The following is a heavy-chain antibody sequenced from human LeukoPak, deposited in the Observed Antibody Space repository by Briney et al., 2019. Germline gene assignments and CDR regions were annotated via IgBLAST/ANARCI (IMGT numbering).Heavy chain of an antibody. Sequence: PGGSLRLSCAASGFTFSSYGRHGVRQAPGKGLEWVAVIWYDGSNKYYADSVKVRFTISRDNSKNTLYLQMNSLRAEDTAVYYCARDISLRYCTNGVCYTGAFDYWGQGTLVTVSS. CDR2: IWYDGSNK. CDR3: ARDISLRYCTNGVCYTGAFDY. D-gene: IGHD2-8*01. V-gene: IGHV3-33*01. J-gene: IGHJ4*02. CDR1: GFTFSSYG.